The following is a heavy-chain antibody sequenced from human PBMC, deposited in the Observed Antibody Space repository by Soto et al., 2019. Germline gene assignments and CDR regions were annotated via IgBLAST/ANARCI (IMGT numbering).Heavy chain of an antibody. J-gene: IGHJ4*02. CDR2: IYYSGTT. CDR1: GGSISSGGYN. Sequence: QVQLQESGPGLVKPSQTLSLTCTVSGGSISSGGYNWSWIRQHPVKGLEWIGYIYYSGTTYYNPSLKSRVTISVDAPKNQFSLRLTYVTAADTAVYYCARVNPGQWLVKYWGQGTLVTVSS. D-gene: IGHD6-19*01. CDR3: ARVNPGQWLVKY. V-gene: IGHV4-31*03.